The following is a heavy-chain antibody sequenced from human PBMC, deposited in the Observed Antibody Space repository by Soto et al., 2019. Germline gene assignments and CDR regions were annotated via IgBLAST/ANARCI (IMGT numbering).Heavy chain of an antibody. CDR1: GGSISSSSYY. CDR2: IYYSGST. V-gene: IGHV4-39*01. Sequence: QLQLQESGPGLVKPSETLSLTCTVSGGSISSSSYYWGWIRQPPGKGLEWIGSIYYSGSTYYNPSLKSRVTIAVDTSKNQFSLPLSSVTAADTAVYYCARPGNYGSGSYLYYLDYWGQGTLVTVSS. D-gene: IGHD3-10*01. CDR3: ARPGNYGSGSYLYYLDY. J-gene: IGHJ4*02.